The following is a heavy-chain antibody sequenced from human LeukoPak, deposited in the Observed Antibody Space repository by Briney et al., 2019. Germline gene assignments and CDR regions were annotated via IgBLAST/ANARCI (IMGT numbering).Heavy chain of an antibody. Sequence: ASVKVSCKASGYSFTDYYINWLRQAPGQGLEWMGWINPYSGGTVYAQKLQARVTMTRDTSISTAYMELRRLRSEDTAVYYCARARWERASYFDYWGQGTLLSVSS. CDR1: GYSFTDYY. V-gene: IGHV1-2*02. J-gene: IGHJ4*02. D-gene: IGHD4-23*01. CDR2: INPYSGGT. CDR3: ARARWERASYFDY.